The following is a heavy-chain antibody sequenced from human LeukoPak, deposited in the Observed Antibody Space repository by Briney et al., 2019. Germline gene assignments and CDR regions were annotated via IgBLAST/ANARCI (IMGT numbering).Heavy chain of an antibody. J-gene: IGHJ6*03. CDR1: GYTFTSYD. D-gene: IGHD1-26*01. Sequence: ASVKVSCKASGYTFTSYDINWVRQATGQGLEWMGWMNPNSGNTGYAQKFQGRVTITRNTSISTAYMELSSLRSEDTAVYYCATMSGSYDYYYYMDVWGKGTTVTVSS. CDR2: MNPNSGNT. CDR3: ATMSGSYDYYYYMDV. V-gene: IGHV1-8*03.